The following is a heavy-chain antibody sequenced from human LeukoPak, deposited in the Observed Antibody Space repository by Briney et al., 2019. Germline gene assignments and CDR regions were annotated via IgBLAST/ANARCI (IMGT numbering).Heavy chain of an antibody. D-gene: IGHD3-10*01. CDR2: IYSGDST. V-gene: IGHV3-66*01. Sequence: PGGSLRLSCAASGFTVSSNYMNWVRQAPGKGLEWVSVIYSGDSTYYADSVKGRFTISRDNSKNTLYLQMNSLRAEDTAVYYCAXXXXYYASQGGFAYWGQGTLVTVSS. CDR1: GFTVSSNY. J-gene: IGHJ4*02. CDR3: AXXXXYYASQGGFAY.